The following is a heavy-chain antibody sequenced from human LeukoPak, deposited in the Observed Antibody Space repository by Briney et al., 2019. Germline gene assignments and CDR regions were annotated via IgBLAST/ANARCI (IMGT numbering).Heavy chain of an antibody. Sequence: GGSLRLSCAASGFTFSTYGMHWVRQAPGKGLEWVAVIVYDGSKKYYADSVKGRFTISRDNSKNTLYLQMNSLRTEDMAVYYCAKSASHSSSSEDYFDFWGLGTLVTVSS. V-gene: IGHV3-30*18. J-gene: IGHJ4*02. CDR2: IVYDGSKK. CDR1: GFTFSTYG. CDR3: AKSASHSSSSEDYFDF. D-gene: IGHD6-6*01.